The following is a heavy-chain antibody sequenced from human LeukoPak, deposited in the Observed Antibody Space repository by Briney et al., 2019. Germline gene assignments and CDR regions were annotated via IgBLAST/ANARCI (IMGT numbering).Heavy chain of an antibody. J-gene: IGHJ3*02. CDR3: ARRRDEGFDI. CDR1: GYTFSYYY. CDR2: INPSGGAT. V-gene: IGHV1-46*01. Sequence: APVKVSCKASGYTFSYYYLHWVRQAPGQGLEWMGIINPSGGATNYAQKFQGRVTLTRDTSTGTVYMELSSLISEDTAVYYCARRRDEGFDIWGQGTLVTVSS.